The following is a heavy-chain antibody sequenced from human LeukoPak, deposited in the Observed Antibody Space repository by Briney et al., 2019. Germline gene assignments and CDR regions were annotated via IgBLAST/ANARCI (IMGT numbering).Heavy chain of an antibody. CDR3: ARDRVTMVRGVPYYYYYGMDV. CDR1: GYTFSSYS. V-gene: IGHV3-21*01. J-gene: IGHJ6*04. CDR2: ISSSSSYI. Sequence: GGSLRLSCAASGYTFSSYSINWVRQAPGKELEWVSSISSSSSYIYYADSVKGRFTISRDNAKNSLYLQMNSLRAEDTAVYYCARDRVTMVRGVPYYYYYGMDVWGKGTTVTVSS. D-gene: IGHD3-10*01.